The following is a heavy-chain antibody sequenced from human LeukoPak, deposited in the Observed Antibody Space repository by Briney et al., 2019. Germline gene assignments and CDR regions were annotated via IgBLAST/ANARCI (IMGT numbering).Heavy chain of an antibody. CDR1: GFTFGKYG. CDR2: IWYDGRKK. CDR3: AKDAYYQDAAAAGMYYFYYMDV. V-gene: IGHV3-33*06. D-gene: IGHD6-13*01. Sequence: PGGSLRLSCAASGFTFGKYGINWVRQAPGKGLEWVAVIWYDGRKKYFGDSVKGRFTISRDNSKNTLYLQMNSLRAEDTAVYYCAKDAYYQDAAAAGMYYFYYMDVWGKGTTVFVSS. J-gene: IGHJ6*03.